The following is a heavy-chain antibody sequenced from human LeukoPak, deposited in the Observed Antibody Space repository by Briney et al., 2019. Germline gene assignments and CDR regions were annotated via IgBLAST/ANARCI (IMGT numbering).Heavy chain of an antibody. V-gene: IGHV1-69*04. CDR1: GGTFSSYA. Sequence: ASVKVSCKASGGTFSSYAISWVRQAPGQGLEWMGRIIPILGIANYAQKFQGRVTITADKSTSTAYMELSSLRSEDTAVYYCAREEGGNYYYMDVWGKGTTVTVSS. J-gene: IGHJ6*03. CDR2: IIPILGIA. CDR3: AREEGGNYYYMDV. D-gene: IGHD3-16*01.